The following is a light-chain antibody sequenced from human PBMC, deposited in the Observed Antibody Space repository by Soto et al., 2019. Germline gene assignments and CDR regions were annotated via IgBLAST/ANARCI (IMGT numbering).Light chain of an antibody. CDR3: QQYGSSIFT. J-gene: IGKJ3*01. V-gene: IGKV3-20*01. CDR1: QSVSSSY. Sequence: EIVLTQSPGTLSLSPGERATLSCRASQSVSSSYLAWYQQKPGQAPRLLIYGASGRATGIPDRFSGSGSGTDFTLTISRLGPEDFAVYYCQQYGSSIFTFGPGTKVDIK. CDR2: GAS.